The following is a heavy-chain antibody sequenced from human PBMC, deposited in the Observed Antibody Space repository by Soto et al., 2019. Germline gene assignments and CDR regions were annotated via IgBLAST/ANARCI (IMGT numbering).Heavy chain of an antibody. V-gene: IGHV4-30-4*01. D-gene: IGHD3-10*01. CDR2: IYYSGST. J-gene: IGHJ6*02. CDR1: GGSISSGDYY. Sequence: QVQLQESGPGLVKPSQTLSLTCTVSGGSISSGDYYWSWIRQPPGKGLEWIGYIYYSGSTYYNPSLKSRVTTSVDTSKNQFSLKLSSVTAADTAVYYCARLTMVRGVMVLSYYYYGMDVWGQGTTVTVSS. CDR3: ARLTMVRGVMVLSYYYYGMDV.